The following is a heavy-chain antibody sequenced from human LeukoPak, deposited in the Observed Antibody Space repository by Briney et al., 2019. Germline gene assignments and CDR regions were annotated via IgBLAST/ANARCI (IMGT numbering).Heavy chain of an antibody. CDR2: IIPIFGKA. D-gene: IGHD3-10*01. CDR1: VRTFSIYA. J-gene: IGHJ4*02. CDR3: AREGSD. Sequence: GASVKVSCKAWVRTFSIYAISWVRQARGQGLEWMGGIIPIFGKANYAQKFQGRVTITKDESTSTAYMELSSLRSEDTAVYYCAREGSDWGQGTLVTVSS. V-gene: IGHV1-69*05.